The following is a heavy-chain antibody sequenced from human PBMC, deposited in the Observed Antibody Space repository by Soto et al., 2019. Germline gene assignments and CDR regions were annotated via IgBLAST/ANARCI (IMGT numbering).Heavy chain of an antibody. D-gene: IGHD3-22*01. Sequence: EVQLLESGGGLVQPGGSLRLSCAASGFTFSSYAMSWVRQAPGKGLEWVSAISGSGGSTYYADSVKGRFTISRDNSKNTRYRQMNSLRAEDTAVYYCAKGAAYYYDSSGYYYSFWGQGTLVTVSS. V-gene: IGHV3-23*01. J-gene: IGHJ4*02. CDR2: ISGSGGST. CDR3: AKGAAYYYDSSGYYYSF. CDR1: GFTFSSYA.